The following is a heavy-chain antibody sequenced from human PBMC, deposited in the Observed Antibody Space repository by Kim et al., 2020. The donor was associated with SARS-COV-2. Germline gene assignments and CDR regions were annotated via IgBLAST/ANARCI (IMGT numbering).Heavy chain of an antibody. D-gene: IGHD3-9*01. J-gene: IGHJ4*02. Sequence: GGSLRLSCAASGFTFSSYEMNWVRQAPGKGLEWVSYISSSGSTIYYADSVKGRFTISRDNAKNSLYLQMNSLRAEDTAVYYCARGPEDYDILTGYPYFDYWGQGTLVTVSS. V-gene: IGHV3-48*03. CDR1: GFTFSSYE. CDR3: ARGPEDYDILTGYPYFDY. CDR2: ISSSGSTI.